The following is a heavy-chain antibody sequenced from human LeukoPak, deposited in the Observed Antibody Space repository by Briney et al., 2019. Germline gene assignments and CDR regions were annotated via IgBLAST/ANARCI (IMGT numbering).Heavy chain of an antibody. CDR3: AREPDIVVVVAATLFDY. J-gene: IGHJ4*02. CDR1: GGTFSSYA. CDR2: IIPILGIA. D-gene: IGHD2-15*01. Sequence: SVKVSCKASGGTFSSYAISWVRQAPGQGLEWMGRIIPILGIANYAQKFQGRVTITSDKSTSTAYMELSSLRSEDTAVYYCAREPDIVVVVAATLFDYWGQGTLVTVSS. V-gene: IGHV1-69*04.